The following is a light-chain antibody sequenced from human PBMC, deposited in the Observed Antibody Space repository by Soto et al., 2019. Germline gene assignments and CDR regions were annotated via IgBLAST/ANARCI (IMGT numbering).Light chain of an antibody. CDR2: GTS. CDR3: QQYGSSMYT. CDR1: QSVSSSY. Sequence: ETVLTQSPGTLSLSPGERATLSCRPSQSVSSSYLAWYQQKPGQAPRLLIYGTSNRATGIPDRFSGSGSGTDFTLTISGLEPEDFAFYYCQQYGSSMYTFGQGTKLEIK. J-gene: IGKJ2*01. V-gene: IGKV3-20*01.